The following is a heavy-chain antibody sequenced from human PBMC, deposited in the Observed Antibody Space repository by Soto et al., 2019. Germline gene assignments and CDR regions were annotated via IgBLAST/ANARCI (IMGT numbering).Heavy chain of an antibody. CDR2: ISNDGSDK. J-gene: IGHJ3*01. V-gene: IGHV3-30*18. CDR1: GFTFNNYG. CDR3: AKDQGIAASHGID. D-gene: IGHD6-13*01. Sequence: QVQLVESGGGVVQPGRSLGLSCAASGFTFNNYGMHWVRQAPGKGLEWVAVISNDGSDKYYADSVKGRLTISRDNSKNTVYLQMNSLRAEDTAVYYCAKDQGIAASHGIDWGQGTMVTVSS.